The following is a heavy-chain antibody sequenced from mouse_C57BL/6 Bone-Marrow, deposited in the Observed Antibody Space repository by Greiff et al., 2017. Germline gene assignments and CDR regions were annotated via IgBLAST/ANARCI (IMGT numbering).Heavy chain of an antibody. CDR3: GYYGNYDWYCDV. J-gene: IGHJ1*03. CDR2: INPNNGGT. CDR1: GYTFTDYY. Sequence: VQLQQSGPELVKPGASVKISCKASGYTFTDYYMNWVKQSHGKSLEWIGDINPNNGGTSYNQKFKGKATLTVDKSSSTAYMELRSLTSEDSAVYYCGYYGNYDWYCDVWGTGTTVTVSS. D-gene: IGHD2-1*01. V-gene: IGHV1-26*01.